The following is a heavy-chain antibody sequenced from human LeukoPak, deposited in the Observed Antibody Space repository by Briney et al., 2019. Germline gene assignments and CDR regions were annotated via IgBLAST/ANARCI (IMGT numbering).Heavy chain of an antibody. CDR2: IYTSGST. V-gene: IGHV4-4*07. CDR3: ARVHSYDFWSGPPGYFDY. D-gene: IGHD3-3*01. CDR1: GGSISSYY. J-gene: IGHJ4*02. Sequence: SETLSLTCTVSGGSISSYYWSWIRQPAGKGPEWIGRIYTSGSTNYNPSLKSRVTMSVDTSKNQFSLKLSSVTAADTAVYYCARVHSYDFWSGPPGYFDYWGQGTLVTVSS.